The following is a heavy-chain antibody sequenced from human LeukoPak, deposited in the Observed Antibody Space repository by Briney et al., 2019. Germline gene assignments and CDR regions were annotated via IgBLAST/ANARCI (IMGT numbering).Heavy chain of an antibody. CDR3: ARKNYGDAFDI. Sequence: ASVKVSCKASGYTFTGYYMHWVRQAPGQGLEWMGWINPNSGGTNYAQKFQGRVTMTRNTSISTAYMELSSLRSEDTAVYYCARKNYGDAFDIWGQGTMVTVSS. J-gene: IGHJ3*02. D-gene: IGHD1-7*01. CDR2: INPNSGGT. V-gene: IGHV1-2*02. CDR1: GYTFTGYY.